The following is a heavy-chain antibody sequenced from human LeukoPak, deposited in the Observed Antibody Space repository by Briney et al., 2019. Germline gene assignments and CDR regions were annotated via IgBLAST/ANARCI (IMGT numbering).Heavy chain of an antibody. Sequence: GGSLRLSCAASGFTFDDYAMHWVRQAPGKGLEWVSGISWNSGSIGYADSVKGRFTISRDNAKNSLYLQMNSLRAEDTALYCCAKNRRRGYYDILTGCYSAFDIWGQGTMVTVSS. CDR2: ISWNSGSI. V-gene: IGHV3-9*01. J-gene: IGHJ3*02. D-gene: IGHD3-9*01. CDR1: GFTFDDYA. CDR3: AKNRRRGYYDILTGCYSAFDI.